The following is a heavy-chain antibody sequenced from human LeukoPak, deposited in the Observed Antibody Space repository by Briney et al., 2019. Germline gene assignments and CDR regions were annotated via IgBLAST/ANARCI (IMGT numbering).Heavy chain of an antibody. D-gene: IGHD6-13*01. V-gene: IGHV4-61*02. CDR3: AREASSSWYIRSHFDY. CDR1: GGSISSGSYY. CDR2: IYTSGST. J-gene: IGHJ4*02. Sequence: SETLSLTCTVSGGSISSGSYYWSWIRQPAGKGLEWIGRIYTSGSTNYNPSLKGRVTISVDTSKNQFSLKLSSVTAADTAVYYCAREASSSWYIRSHFDYWGQGTLVTVSS.